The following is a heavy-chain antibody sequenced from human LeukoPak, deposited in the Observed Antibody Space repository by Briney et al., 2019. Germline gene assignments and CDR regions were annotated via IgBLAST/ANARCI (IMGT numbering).Heavy chain of an antibody. CDR1: GFTFSSYA. D-gene: IGHD3-16*02. CDR2: ISGSGGST. V-gene: IGHV3-23*01. J-gene: IGHJ4*02. CDR3: AKGGRFDDYVWRSYRFDY. Sequence: PGGSLRLSCAASGFTFSSYAMSWVRQAPGKGLEWVSAISGSGGSTYYADPVKGRFTISRDNSKTRLSLTMNRLTAEDAAVYSCAKGGRFDDYVWRSYRFDYWGQGTLVTVSS.